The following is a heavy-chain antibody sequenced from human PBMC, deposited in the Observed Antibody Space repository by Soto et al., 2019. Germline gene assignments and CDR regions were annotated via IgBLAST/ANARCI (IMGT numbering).Heavy chain of an antibody. CDR2: ISGSGFKK. J-gene: IGHJ5*02. CDR1: GFIFDNFG. V-gene: IGHV3-23*01. CDR3: AKNQGVELVPLATVDWFDP. D-gene: IGHD1-26*01. Sequence: PVGSLRLSCAASGFIFDNFGMSWVRHAPGKGLEWISSISGSGFKKYYADSVKGRFTISRDNSKSTVYLELNNLSAEDTAVYHCAKNQGVELVPLATVDWFDPWGQGSVVTVSS.